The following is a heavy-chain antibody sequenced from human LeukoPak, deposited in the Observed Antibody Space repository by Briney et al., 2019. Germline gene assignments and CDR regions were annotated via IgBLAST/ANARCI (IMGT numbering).Heavy chain of an antibody. CDR2: ISYDGSNK. CDR3: ARASYDSSGYPIDFDY. Sequence: PGGSLRLSCAASGFTFSSYAMHWVRQAPGKGLEWVAVISYDGSNKYYADSVKGRFTISRDNSKNTLYLQMNSLRAEDTAVYHCARASYDSSGYPIDFDYWGQGTLVTVSS. CDR1: GFTFSSYA. J-gene: IGHJ4*02. V-gene: IGHV3-30-3*01. D-gene: IGHD3-22*01.